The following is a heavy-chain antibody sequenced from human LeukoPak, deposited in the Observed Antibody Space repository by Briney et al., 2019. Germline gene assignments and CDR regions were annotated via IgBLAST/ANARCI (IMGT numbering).Heavy chain of an antibody. CDR2: ISAYNGNT. Sequence: GASVKVSCKASGYTFTSYGISWVRQAPGQGLEWMGWISAYNGNTNYAQKLQGRVTMTTDTSTSTAYMELRSLRSDDTAVYYCARSPPPTVVVVAAYAFDIWGQGTMVTVSS. CDR1: GYTFTSYG. D-gene: IGHD2-15*01. V-gene: IGHV1-18*01. CDR3: ARSPPPTVVVVAAYAFDI. J-gene: IGHJ3*02.